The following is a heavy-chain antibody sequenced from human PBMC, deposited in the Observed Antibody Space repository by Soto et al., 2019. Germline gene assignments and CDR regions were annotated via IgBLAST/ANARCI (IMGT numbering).Heavy chain of an antibody. J-gene: IGHJ4*02. CDR3: ARDHNYGDYVFHYFDY. CDR2: ISAYNGNT. D-gene: IGHD4-17*01. Sequence: GASVKVSCTASGYTFTSYGISWVRQAPGQGLEWMGWISAYNGNTNYAQKLQGRVTMTTDTSTSTAYMELRSLRSDDTAVYYCARDHNYGDYVFHYFDYWGQGTLVTVSS. V-gene: IGHV1-18*01. CDR1: GYTFTSYG.